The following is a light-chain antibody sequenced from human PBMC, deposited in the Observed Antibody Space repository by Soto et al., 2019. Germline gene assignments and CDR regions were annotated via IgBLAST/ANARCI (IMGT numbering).Light chain of an antibody. CDR1: QGLSGW. CDR3: QQYGSSPT. J-gene: IGKJ3*01. Sequence: DIQLTQSPSSLSASVGDRVTITCRASQGLSGWLAWYQQKPEKAPKSLIYATSNLQSGVPSRFSGSGSGTDFTLTISRLEPEDFAVYYCQQYGSSPTFGPGTKVDIK. V-gene: IGKV1D-16*01. CDR2: ATS.